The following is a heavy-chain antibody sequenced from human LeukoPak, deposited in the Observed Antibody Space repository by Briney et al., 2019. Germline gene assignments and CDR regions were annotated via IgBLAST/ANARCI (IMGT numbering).Heavy chain of an antibody. CDR3: ARDIGYDNSSYCDY. D-gene: IGHD3-22*01. CDR1: GYTFINYY. CDR2: LSPTGDFT. V-gene: IGHV1-46*01. Sequence: ASVKVSCKASGYTFINYYMHWVRQAPGQGLEWMGILSPTGDFTTYAQKFQGRVTMTRDTSTSTVYMELSSLRSEDTAVYYCARDIGYDNSSYCDYWGQGTLVTVSS. J-gene: IGHJ4*02.